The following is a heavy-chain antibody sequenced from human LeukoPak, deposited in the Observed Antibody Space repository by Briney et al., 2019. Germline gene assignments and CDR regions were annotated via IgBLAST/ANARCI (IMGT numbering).Heavy chain of an antibody. CDR2: ISGSDGST. CDR1: GFTYSSYA. J-gene: IGHJ4*02. V-gene: IGHV3-23*01. Sequence: GGSLRLSCAASGFTYSSYAMSWLRQAPRKGLEGVSGISGSDGSTYCADSVKRRFTISRDNSKNTLYLQMNSLRAEDTDVYYCAKASEDTAMANDYWGQGTLVTVSS. CDR3: AKASEDTAMANDY. D-gene: IGHD5-18*01.